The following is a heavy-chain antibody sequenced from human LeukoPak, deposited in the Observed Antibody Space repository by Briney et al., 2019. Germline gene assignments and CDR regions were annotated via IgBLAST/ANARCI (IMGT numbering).Heavy chain of an antibody. J-gene: IGHJ5*02. CDR3: ARGYVGATTGAWFDP. Sequence: PSETLSLTCTVSGGSISSSSYYWGWIRQPPGKGLEWIGSIYYSGSTYYNPSLKSRVTISVDTSKNQFSLKLSSVTAADTAVYYCARGYVGATTGAWFDPWGQGTLVTVSS. V-gene: IGHV4-39*07. CDR2: IYYSGST. CDR1: GGSISSSSYY. D-gene: IGHD4-17*01.